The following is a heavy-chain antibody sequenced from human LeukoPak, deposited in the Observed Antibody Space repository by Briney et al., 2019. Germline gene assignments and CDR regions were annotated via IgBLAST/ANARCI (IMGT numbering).Heavy chain of an antibody. Sequence: NPSETLSLTCTVSGGSISSYYWSWIRQPPGKGLEWIGYIYYSGSTYYNPSLKSRVTISVDTSKNQFSLKLSSVTAADTAVYYCAESGPGTMAFDIWGQGTMVTVSS. CDR2: IYYSGST. CDR3: AESGPGTMAFDI. CDR1: GGSISSYY. D-gene: IGHD6-13*01. J-gene: IGHJ3*02. V-gene: IGHV4-59*01.